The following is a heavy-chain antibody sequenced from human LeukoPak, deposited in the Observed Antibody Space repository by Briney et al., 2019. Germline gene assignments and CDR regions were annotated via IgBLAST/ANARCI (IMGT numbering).Heavy chain of an antibody. D-gene: IGHD3-16*02. CDR3: ARVPHYDYVWGSYRRADYFDY. Sequence: PGGSLRLSCAVSGLTFSNLKMNWVRQAPGKGLEWVSYISAGGRTTFYADSVTGRFTISRDNAKNSLYLQMNSLRAEDTAVYYCARVPHYDYVWGSYRRADYFDYWGQGTLVTVSS. CDR2: ISAGGRTT. V-gene: IGHV3-48*03. CDR1: GLTFSNLK. J-gene: IGHJ4*02.